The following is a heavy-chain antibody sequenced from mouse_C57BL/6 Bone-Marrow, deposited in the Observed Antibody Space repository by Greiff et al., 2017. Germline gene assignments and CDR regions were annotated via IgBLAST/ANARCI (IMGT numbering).Heavy chain of an antibody. CDR1: GYTFTSYT. V-gene: IGHV1-4*01. D-gene: IGHD1-1*01. J-gene: IGHJ2*01. Sequence: VKLMESGAELARPGASVKMSCKASGYTFTSYTMHWVKQRPGQGLEWIGYINPSSGYTKYNQKFKDKATLTADKSSSTAYMQLSSLTSEDSAVYYCARLGYYYGFDYWGQGTTLTVSS. CDR2: INPSSGYT. CDR3: ARLGYYYGFDY.